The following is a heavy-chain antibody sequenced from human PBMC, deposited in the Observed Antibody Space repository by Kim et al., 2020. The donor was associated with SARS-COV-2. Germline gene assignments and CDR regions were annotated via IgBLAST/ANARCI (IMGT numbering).Heavy chain of an antibody. CDR1: GGSISSENDY. CDR3: AKYRGYCSGGWCYTWLDS. D-gene: IGHD2-15*01. J-gene: IGHJ4*02. V-gene: IGHV4-61*02. CDR2: IHYSGNT. Sequence: SETLSLTCTVAGGSISSENDYWSWIRQPAGKGLEWIGRIHYSGNTNYNSSLRSRVTISVDTSKNQFSLKLSSVTAADTAFYFCAKYRGYCSGGWCYTWLDSWGQGTLVTVSS.